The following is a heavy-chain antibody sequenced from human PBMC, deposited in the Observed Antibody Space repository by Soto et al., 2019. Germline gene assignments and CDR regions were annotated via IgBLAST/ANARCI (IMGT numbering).Heavy chain of an antibody. CDR3: ARPPYSYGYGAFDI. V-gene: IGHV3-30-3*01. J-gene: IGHJ3*02. CDR2: ISYDGSNK. D-gene: IGHD5-18*01. Sequence: GGSLRLSCVASGFTFSSYAMHWVRQAPGKGLEWVAVISYDGSNKYYADSVKGRVTIARDNSKNTLYLQMNSLRAEDTAVYYCARPPYSYGYGAFDIWGQGTMVTVSS. CDR1: GFTFSSYA.